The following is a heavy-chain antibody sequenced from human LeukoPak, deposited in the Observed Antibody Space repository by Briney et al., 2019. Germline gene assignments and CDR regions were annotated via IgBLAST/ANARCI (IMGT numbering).Heavy chain of an antibody. Sequence: GGSLRLSCAASGFPFSDHEMSWVRQAPGKGLEWVSSISGSGGSTYYADSVKGRFTISRDNSKNTLYLQMNSLRTDDTAEYYCASSAAGNVYWGQGTLVTVSS. J-gene: IGHJ4*02. CDR1: GFPFSDHE. CDR2: ISGSGGST. CDR3: ASSAAGNVY. D-gene: IGHD6-13*01. V-gene: IGHV3-23*01.